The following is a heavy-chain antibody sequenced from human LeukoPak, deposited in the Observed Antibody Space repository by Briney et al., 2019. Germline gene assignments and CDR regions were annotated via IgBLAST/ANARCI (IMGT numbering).Heavy chain of an antibody. Sequence: GASVKVSCKASGYTFIDYGISWVRQAPGQGLEWMGWISTYNGNTNYAQKLQGRVTMTTDTSTSTAYMELGSLTSDDTAVYYCARGTTREYYFDYWGQGTLVTVSS. D-gene: IGHD1/OR15-1a*01. V-gene: IGHV1-18*01. CDR1: GYTFIDYG. J-gene: IGHJ4*02. CDR2: ISTYNGNT. CDR3: ARGTTREYYFDY.